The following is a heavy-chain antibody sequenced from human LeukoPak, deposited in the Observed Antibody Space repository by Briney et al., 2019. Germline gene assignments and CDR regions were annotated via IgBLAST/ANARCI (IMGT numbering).Heavy chain of an antibody. J-gene: IGHJ5*02. CDR3: AKLPSTGWYAGGNWFYP. CDR2: ISGSGGDI. V-gene: IGHV3-23*01. D-gene: IGHD6-19*01. CDR1: GFTFSNYA. Sequence: GGSLRLSCAAFGFTFSNYAMTWLRQAPGKGLEWVSLISGSGGDIRYADSVRGRFSISRDNSKNTLYLQMNSLRAEDTAVFYCAKLPSTGWYAGGNWFYPWGQGTLVTVSS.